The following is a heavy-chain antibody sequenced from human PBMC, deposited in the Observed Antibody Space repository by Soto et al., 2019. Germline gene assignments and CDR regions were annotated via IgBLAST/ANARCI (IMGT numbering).Heavy chain of an antibody. D-gene: IGHD1-26*01. CDR2: IAHDGHT. J-gene: IGHJ4*02. CDR1: GGSITTSVL. CDR3: AGGRDYDY. V-gene: IGHV4-4*02. Sequence: VQLTESGPGLVRPSGTLSLTCGVSGGSITTSVLWTWVRQFPGRGLEWIGEIAHDGHTNYNPSLSCRVTMSVDLSNSQFSLNVASVNAADTAVYFCAGGRDYDYWGQGTLVTVSS.